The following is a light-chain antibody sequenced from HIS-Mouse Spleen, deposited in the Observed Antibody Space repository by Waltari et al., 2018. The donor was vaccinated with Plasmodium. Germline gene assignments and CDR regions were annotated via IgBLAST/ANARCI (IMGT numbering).Light chain of an antibody. CDR2: SKN. CDR1: SLRSYY. J-gene: IGLJ2*01. Sequence: SSELTQDPAVSVALGQTVRITCQGDSLRSYYASWYQQKPGQAPVLVIYSKNNRPSGIPDRFSGSSSGNTASLTITGAQAEDEADYYCNSRDSSGTHGVFGGGTKLTVL. CDR3: NSRDSSGTHGV. V-gene: IGLV3-19*01.